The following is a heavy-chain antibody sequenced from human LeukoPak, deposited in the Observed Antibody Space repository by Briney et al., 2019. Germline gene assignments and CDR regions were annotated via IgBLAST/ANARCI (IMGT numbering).Heavy chain of an antibody. D-gene: IGHD6-6*01. CDR1: DDSITMYY. V-gene: IGHV4-59*12. Sequence: SETLSLTCSVSDDSITMYYWTWIRQPPGKGLEWIGYVDHTGSTNYNPSLKSRVTISVDTSKNQFSLKLSSVTAADTAVYYCARESSIEARCLDYWGQGTLVTVSS. J-gene: IGHJ4*02. CDR3: ARESSIEARCLDY. CDR2: VDHTGST.